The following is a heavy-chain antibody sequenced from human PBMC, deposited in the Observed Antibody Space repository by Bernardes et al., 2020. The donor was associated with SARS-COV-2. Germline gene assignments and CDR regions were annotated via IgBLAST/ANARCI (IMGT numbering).Heavy chain of an antibody. Sequence: VGSLRLSCAASGFTFHNYAMSWVRQVRGRGLEWVSGINAVGGTYYADSVKGRFTISTDSSKQMLFLQMNSLRVEDTAIYYCAKDYMEGGATQLFDYWGQGTLVTVSS. J-gene: IGHJ4*02. CDR1: GFTFHNYA. D-gene: IGHD1-1*01. CDR3: AKDYMEGGATQLFDY. V-gene: IGHV3-23*01. CDR2: INAVGGT.